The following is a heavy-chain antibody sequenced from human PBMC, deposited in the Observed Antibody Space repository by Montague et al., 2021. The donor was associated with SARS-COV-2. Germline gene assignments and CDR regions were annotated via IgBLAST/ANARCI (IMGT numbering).Heavy chain of an antibody. V-gene: IGHV4-39*01. CDR2: ISYSGST. Sequence: ISYSGSTYSTPSLKSRVTISVDTSRNQFSLKLSSVTAADSAVYYCARRPSSSWYYFDSWGQGTLGTGSS. J-gene: IGHJ4*02. CDR3: ARRPSSSWYYFDS. D-gene: IGHD6-13*01.